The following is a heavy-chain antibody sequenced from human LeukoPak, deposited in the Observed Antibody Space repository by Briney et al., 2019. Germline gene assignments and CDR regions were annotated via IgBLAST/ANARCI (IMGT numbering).Heavy chain of an antibody. CDR3: ASHVDFPY. J-gene: IGHJ4*02. D-gene: IGHD3-3*01. Sequence: PGGSLRLSCAASGFTFSSYGMHWVRQAPGKGLEWVSSISSSSSYIFYADSVKGRFTISRDNAKNSLYLQMNSLRAEDTAVYYCASHVDFPYWGQGTLVTVSS. CDR1: GFTFSSYG. V-gene: IGHV3-21*01. CDR2: ISSSSSYI.